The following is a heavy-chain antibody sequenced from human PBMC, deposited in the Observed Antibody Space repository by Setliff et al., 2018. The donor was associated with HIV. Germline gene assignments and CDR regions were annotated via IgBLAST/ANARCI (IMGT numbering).Heavy chain of an antibody. J-gene: IGHJ4*02. V-gene: IGHV4-34*01. Sequence: SETLSLTCAVYGGSFSVYYWNWIRQPPGKGLEWIGEINHSGSTNYNPSLKSRVTISVDTSKNQFSLKLTSVTAADTAVYYCARALRGVITTLSYFDYWGQGTLVTV. CDR3: ARALRGVITTLSYFDY. CDR1: GGSFSVYY. CDR2: INHSGST. D-gene: IGHD3-22*01.